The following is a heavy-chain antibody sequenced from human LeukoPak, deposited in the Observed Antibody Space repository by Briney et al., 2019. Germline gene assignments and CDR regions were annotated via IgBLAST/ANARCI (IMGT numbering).Heavy chain of an antibody. Sequence: PGGSLRLSCAASGFTFSSYAMSWVRQAPGKGLEWVAVISYDGSNKYYADSVKGRFTISRDNSKNTLYLQMNSLRAEDTAVYYCAKVLGYSSGWYYYYGMDVWGQGTTVTVSS. V-gene: IGHV3-30*18. CDR3: AKVLGYSSGWYYYYGMDV. J-gene: IGHJ6*02. D-gene: IGHD6-19*01. CDR1: GFTFSSYA. CDR2: ISYDGSNK.